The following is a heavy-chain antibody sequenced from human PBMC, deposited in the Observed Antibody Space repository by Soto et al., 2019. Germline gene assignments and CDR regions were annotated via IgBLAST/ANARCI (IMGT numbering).Heavy chain of an antibody. CDR3: ARCQRFSGGFDP. J-gene: IGHJ5*02. Sequence: AXIRSLTCPVLGVSITSYYRTWTRPPAGKGLEWIGRIYSSGSTKYNPSLQSRISMSLDTSKNQFSLTLASVTAAVTSVYYCARCQRFSGGFDPGGPSTVGTVAS. D-gene: IGHD3-3*01. CDR1: GVSITSYY. CDR2: IYSSGST. V-gene: IGHV4-4*07.